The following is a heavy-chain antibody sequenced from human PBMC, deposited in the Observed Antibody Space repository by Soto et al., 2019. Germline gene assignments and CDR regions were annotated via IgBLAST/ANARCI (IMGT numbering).Heavy chain of an antibody. CDR2: INHSGST. CDR3: ARGPLKQLVSYYYYYMDV. Sequence: SETLSLTCAVYGGSFSGYYWSWIRQPPGKGLEWIGEINHSGSTNYNPSLKSRVTISVDTSKNQFSLKLSSVTAADTAVYYCARGPLKQLVSYYYYYMDVWGKRTTVTVSS. CDR1: GGSFSGYY. J-gene: IGHJ6*03. D-gene: IGHD6-6*01. V-gene: IGHV4-34*01.